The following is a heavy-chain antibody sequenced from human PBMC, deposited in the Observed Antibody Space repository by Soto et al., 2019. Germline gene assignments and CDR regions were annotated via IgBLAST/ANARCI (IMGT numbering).Heavy chain of an antibody. V-gene: IGHV4-31*03. CDR3: ARGSWSFYYFDY. D-gene: IGHD3-10*01. Sequence: SETLSLTCTVSGGSISSGFYYWSWIRQHPGKGLEWMGYIYYSGSTYYNPSLKSRVTISVDTSKNQFSLKLSSVTAADTAVYYCARGSWSFYYFDYWGQGTLVTVSS. CDR1: GGSISSGFYY. CDR2: IYYSGST. J-gene: IGHJ4*02.